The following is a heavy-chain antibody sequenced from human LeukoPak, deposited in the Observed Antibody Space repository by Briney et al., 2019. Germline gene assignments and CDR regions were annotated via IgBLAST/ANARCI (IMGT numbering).Heavy chain of an antibody. CDR1: GFSFSSYS. V-gene: IGHV3-21*01. J-gene: IGHJ4*02. D-gene: IGHD3-16*02. CDR3: ARGAYDYVWGSYPPDY. CDR2: ISSSSSYI. Sequence: GGSLRLSCAACGFSFSSYSMNWVRQAPGKGLEWVSSISSSSSYIYYADSVKGRFTISRDNAKNSLYLQMNSLRAEDTAVYYCARGAYDYVWGSYPPDYWGQGTLVTVSS.